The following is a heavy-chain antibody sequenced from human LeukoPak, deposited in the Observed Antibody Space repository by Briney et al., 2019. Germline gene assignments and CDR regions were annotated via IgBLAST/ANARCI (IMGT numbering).Heavy chain of an antibody. D-gene: IGHD5-18*01. CDR3: ARQTAMGRSGDY. V-gene: IGHV5-51*01. J-gene: IGHJ4*02. CDR1: GYSFTSYW. CDR2: IDPSDSET. Sequence: GESLKISCKASGYSFTSYWIGWVRQMPGKGLEWMGIIDPSDSETRYTPSYQGQVTISVDKSLTTADLQWNSLKASDTAMYYCARQTAMGRSGDYWGQGTLVTVSS.